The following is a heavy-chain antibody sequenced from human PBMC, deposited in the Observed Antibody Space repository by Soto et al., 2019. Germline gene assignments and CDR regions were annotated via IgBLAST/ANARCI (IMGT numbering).Heavy chain of an antibody. J-gene: IGHJ5*02. CDR3: AKRYCSSTSCYTDNWFDP. Sequence: GGSLRLSCAASGFTFSSYALNWVRQAPWKVLEWVSAISGSGGSTYYADSVKGRFTISRDNSKNTLYLQMNSLRAEDTAVYYCAKRYCSSTSCYTDNWFDPWGQGILLSVSS. D-gene: IGHD2-2*02. CDR1: GFTFSSYA. CDR2: ISGSGGST. V-gene: IGHV3-23*01.